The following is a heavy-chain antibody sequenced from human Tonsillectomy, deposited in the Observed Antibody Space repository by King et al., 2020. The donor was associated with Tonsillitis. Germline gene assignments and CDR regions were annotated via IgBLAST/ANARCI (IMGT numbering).Heavy chain of an antibody. J-gene: IGHJ3*02. V-gene: IGHV3-13*01. CDR1: GFTFSKYD. D-gene: IGHD2-21*01. Sequence: VQLVESGGGLVQPGGSLRLSCVASGFTFSKYDMHWVRQVPGKGLEWVSTIGTVDDTYYRDSVKGRFSISREDARNSLYLQMNSLRAGDTAVYYCARESMIASFFDALDIWGQGTLVTVSS. CDR2: IGTVDDT. CDR3: ARESMIASFFDALDI.